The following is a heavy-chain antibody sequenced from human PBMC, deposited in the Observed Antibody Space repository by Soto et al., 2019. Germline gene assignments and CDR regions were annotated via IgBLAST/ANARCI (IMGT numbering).Heavy chain of an antibody. Sequence: EEQVVESGGGLVQPGGSLRLCCAASGFTFTKYNMNWVRQAPGKGLEWVSYISSRSTTIYYADSVKGRFIISRDNAKNSLYLQMNSLRAEDTAVYYCARDGYYSFDYWGQGTLVTVSS. D-gene: IGHD3-22*01. J-gene: IGHJ4*02. CDR2: ISSRSTTI. CDR3: ARDGYYSFDY. V-gene: IGHV3-48*01. CDR1: GFTFTKYN.